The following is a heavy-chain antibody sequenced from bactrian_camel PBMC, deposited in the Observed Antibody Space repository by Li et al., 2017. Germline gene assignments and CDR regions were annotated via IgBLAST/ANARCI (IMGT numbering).Heavy chain of an antibody. CDR1: GFKFEPVD. J-gene: IGHJ6*01. Sequence: QLVESGGGLVQPGESPRLSCVGSGFKFEPVDLSWVRQRPGKGLEWVSGINGANGRTYYSDSVRGRFTISRDNAKNTVYLQMNNLKSEDAGIYYVAMNFGYWGQGTQVTVS. V-gene: IGHV3S40*01. CDR2: INGANGRT. CDR3: AMNFGY. D-gene: IGHD3*01.